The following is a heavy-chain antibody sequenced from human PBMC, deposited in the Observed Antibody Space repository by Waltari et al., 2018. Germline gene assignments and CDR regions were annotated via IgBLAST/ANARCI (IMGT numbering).Heavy chain of an antibody. D-gene: IGHD3-16*01. J-gene: IGHJ4*02. CDR2: ISGSGGTT. CDR3: AKGEVRHFDY. Sequence: EVQLVESGGGLVQPGGALRPSGATSGFTFSDYAMRWVRQAPGKGLEWVSSISGSGGTTYYADSVKGRFTISRDNSKNTLYLQMNSLRAEDAAVYYCAKGEVRHFDYWGQGALVTVSS. V-gene: IGHV3-23*04. CDR1: GFTFSDYA.